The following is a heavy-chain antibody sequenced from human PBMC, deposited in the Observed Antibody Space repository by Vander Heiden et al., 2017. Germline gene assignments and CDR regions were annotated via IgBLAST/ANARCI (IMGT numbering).Heavy chain of an antibody. CDR3: ARDSSSSGFGYFDY. CDR1: GGSISSGGYS. D-gene: IGHD6-6*01. Sequence: QVQLQESGPGLVKPSQTLSLTCTVSGGSISSGGYSWSWIRQHPGKGLEWIGYIYYSGSTYYNPSLKSRVTISVATSKNQFSLKLSSVTAADAAVYYCARDSSSSGFGYFDYWGQGTLVTVSS. V-gene: IGHV4-31*03. J-gene: IGHJ4*02. CDR2: IYYSGST.